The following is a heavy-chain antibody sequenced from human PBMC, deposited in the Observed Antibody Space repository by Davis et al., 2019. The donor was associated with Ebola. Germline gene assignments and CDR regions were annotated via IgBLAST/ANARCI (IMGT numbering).Heavy chain of an antibody. J-gene: IGHJ4*02. D-gene: IGHD2-15*01. CDR3: AKCRGGSYSAVHY. CDR2: INGGGDTT. Sequence: GESLKISCAASGFTFSSYAMHWVRQAPGKGLEWVSAINGGGDTTYYVGSVKGRFTISRDNSKNTLYLQMNSLRAEDTALYYCAKCRGGSYSAVHYWGQGTLATVSS. CDR1: GFTFSSYA. V-gene: IGHV3-23*01.